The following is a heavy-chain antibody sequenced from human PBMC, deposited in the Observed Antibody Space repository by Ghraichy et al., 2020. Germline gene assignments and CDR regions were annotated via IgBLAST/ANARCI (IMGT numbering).Heavy chain of an antibody. V-gene: IGHV4-4*09. Sequence: SETLSLTCTVSGGSISSYYWSWIRQPPGKGLEWIGYIYTSGSTNYNPSLKSRVTISVDTSKNQFSLKLSSVTAADTAVYYCARTQRVYGDYFFDYWGQGTLVTVSS. CDR2: IYTSGST. J-gene: IGHJ4*02. CDR1: GGSISSYY. CDR3: ARTQRVYGDYFFDY. D-gene: IGHD4-17*01.